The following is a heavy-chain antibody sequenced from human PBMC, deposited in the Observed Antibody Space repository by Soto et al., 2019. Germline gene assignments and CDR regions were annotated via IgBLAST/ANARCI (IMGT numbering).Heavy chain of an antibody. CDR3: ARGQRFSDWFDP. V-gene: IGHV4-4*07. J-gene: IGHJ5*02. CDR2: IYSSGST. D-gene: IGHD3-3*01. CDR1: GVALNSYH. Sequence: GVALNSYHWTWIRQPAGKGLEWIGRIYSSGSTKYNPSLQSRVTMSLDTSKNQFSLRLTSVTAADTAVYHCARGQRFSDWFDPWGQGTLVTVPQ.